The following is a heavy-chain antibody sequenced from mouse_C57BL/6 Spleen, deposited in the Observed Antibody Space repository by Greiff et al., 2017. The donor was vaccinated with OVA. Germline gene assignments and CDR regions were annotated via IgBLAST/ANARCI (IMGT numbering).Heavy chain of an antibody. V-gene: IGHV1-50*01. Sequence: QVQLQQPGAELVKPGASVKLSCKASGYTFTSYWMQWVKQRPGQGLEWIGEIDPSDSYTNYNQKFKGKATLTVDTSSSTAYMQLSSLTSEDSAVYYCARRGHGSRFDYWGQGTTLTVSS. CDR3: ARRGHGSRFDY. CDR1: GYTFTSYW. D-gene: IGHD1-1*01. CDR2: IDPSDSYT. J-gene: IGHJ2*01.